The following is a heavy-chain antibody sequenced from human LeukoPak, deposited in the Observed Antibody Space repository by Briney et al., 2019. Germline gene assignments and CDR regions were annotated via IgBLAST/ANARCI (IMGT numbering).Heavy chain of an antibody. J-gene: IGHJ4*02. V-gene: IGHV1-69*04. CDR1: GGTFSSYA. Sequence: ASVKVPCKASGGTFSSYAISWVRQAPGQGLEWMGRIIPILGIANYAQKFQGRVTITADKSTSTAYMELSSLRSEDTAVYYCAGGAVSSGWSAFDYWGQGTLVTVSS. D-gene: IGHD6-19*01. CDR3: AGGAVSSGWSAFDY. CDR2: IIPILGIA.